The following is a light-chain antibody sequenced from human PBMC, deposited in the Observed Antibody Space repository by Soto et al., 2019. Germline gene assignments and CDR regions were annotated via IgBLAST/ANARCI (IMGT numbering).Light chain of an antibody. Sequence: QSVRGQPASGSGTPGHSFTISCAGTTKDSGSFDFVSWHQQHPGKAPKLLIYVVSGRPSGVSGVSDRFSGSKSGNTASLTISGLRAEEEADYYCSSSTSTSSYVFGTGTKVTVL. CDR1: TKDSGSFDF. CDR2: VVS. J-gene: IGLJ1*01. V-gene: IGLV2-14*03. CDR3: SSSTSTSSYV.